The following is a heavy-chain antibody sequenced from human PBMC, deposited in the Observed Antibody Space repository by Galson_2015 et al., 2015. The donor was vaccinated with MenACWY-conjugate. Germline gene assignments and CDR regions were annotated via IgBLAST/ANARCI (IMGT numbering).Heavy chain of an antibody. CDR2: ISSGSSTI. Sequence: SLRLSCAVSGFTFSSYNMNWVRQAPGKGLEWLSYISSGSSTIYYADSVKGRFTISRDNAKNSLYLQMNSLRAEDTAVYYCGRMGVGPPYWGQGTLVTVYS. CDR1: GFTFSSYN. V-gene: IGHV3-48*04. CDR3: GRMGVGPPY. D-gene: IGHD3-10*01. J-gene: IGHJ4*02.